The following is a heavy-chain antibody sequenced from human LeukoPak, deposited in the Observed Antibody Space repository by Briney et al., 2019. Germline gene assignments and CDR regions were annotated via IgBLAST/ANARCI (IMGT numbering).Heavy chain of an antibody. CDR1: GYTFTGYY. CDR3: ARAEEAFDI. Sequence: GASVKVSCKASGYTFTGYYMHWGRHGPGQGLEWVGGGIPIFSTANYAQEYQGRVTITADKSTSTAYMELRRLRSDDSAVYYCARAEEAFDIWGQRTMVTVSS. CDR2: GIPIFSTA. V-gene: IGHV1-69*06. J-gene: IGHJ3*02.